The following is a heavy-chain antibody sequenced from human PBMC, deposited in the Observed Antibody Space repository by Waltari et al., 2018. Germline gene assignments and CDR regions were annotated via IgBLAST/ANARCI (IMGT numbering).Heavy chain of an antibody. V-gene: IGHV3-7*01. CDR1: GFSFSSYW. CDR2: INHYGSGK. CDR3: ATSLDAAGND. J-gene: IGHJ4*02. D-gene: IGHD5-18*01. Sequence: EVQLVESGGGLVQPGGSLRLSCATSGFSFSSYWMSWVRQAPGKGREWVANINHYGSGKFFLGSEKVRFTISRDNAKKSVYLQMNSLTGEDTAVYYCATSLDAAGNDWGQGTLVTVSS.